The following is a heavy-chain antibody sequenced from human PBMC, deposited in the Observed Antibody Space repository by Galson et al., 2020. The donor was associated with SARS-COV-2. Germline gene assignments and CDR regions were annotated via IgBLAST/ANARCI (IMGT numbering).Heavy chain of an antibody. Sequence: GGSLRLSCAASGFSFSSYGMMWIRQAPGKGLEWVSSMNANGGSTYRTDSVKGRFTISKDFSRRMLNLQMNSLRAEDTAVYFCARSRGYSGYDLVDYWGQGILVTVAS. V-gene: IGHV3-23*01. D-gene: IGHD5-12*01. J-gene: IGHJ4*02. CDR3: ARSRGYSGYDLVDY. CDR2: MNANGGST. CDR1: GFSFSSYG.